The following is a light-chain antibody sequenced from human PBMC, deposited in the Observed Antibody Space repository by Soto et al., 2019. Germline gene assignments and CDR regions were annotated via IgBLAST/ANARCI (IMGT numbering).Light chain of an antibody. CDR2: KAS. Sequence: DIQMTQSPSTLSGSVGDRVTITCRAIQTSSSWLAWYQQKPGKAPKLLIYKASTLKSGVPSRFSGSGSGTEFTLTISSLQPDDFATYCCQHYNSYAEAFGQATKVELK. CDR1: QTSSSW. J-gene: IGKJ1*01. V-gene: IGKV1-5*03. CDR3: QHYNSYAEA.